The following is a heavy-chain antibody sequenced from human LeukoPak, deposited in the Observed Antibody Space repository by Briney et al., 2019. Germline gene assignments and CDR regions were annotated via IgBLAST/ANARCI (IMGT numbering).Heavy chain of an antibody. CDR2: IRSKANSYAT. D-gene: IGHD5-24*01. Sequence: GGSLRLSCAASGFTFSGSAMHWVRQASGKGLEWVGRIRSKANSYATAYAASVKGRYTISRDDSKSTAYLQMNSLKTEDTAVYYCTRLPGRDGYVGAGDYWGQGTLVTVSS. J-gene: IGHJ4*02. V-gene: IGHV3-73*01. CDR1: GFTFSGSA. CDR3: TRLPGRDGYVGAGDY.